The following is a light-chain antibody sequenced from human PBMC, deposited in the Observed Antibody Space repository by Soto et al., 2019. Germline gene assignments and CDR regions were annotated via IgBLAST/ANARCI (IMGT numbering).Light chain of an antibody. V-gene: IGKV3-15*01. CDR1: QTVNSN. Sequence: EIVMTQSPATLSVSPGERATLSCRASQTVNSNLAWYQQKPGQAPRLLIFTASTRATGIPARFSGSGSGTEFTLTISSLQSEDFAVYYCQQYNNWPPYSFGQGTKVAIK. J-gene: IGKJ2*03. CDR3: QQYNNWPPYS. CDR2: TAS.